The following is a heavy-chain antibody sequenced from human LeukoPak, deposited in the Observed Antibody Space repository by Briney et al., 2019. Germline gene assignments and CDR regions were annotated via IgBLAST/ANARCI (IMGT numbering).Heavy chain of an antibody. CDR1: GGSFSGYY. D-gene: IGHD2-2*01. V-gene: IGHV4-34*01. J-gene: IGHJ4*02. Sequence: PSETLSLTCAVYGGSFSGYYWSWIRQPPGKGLEWIGEINHSGSTNYNPSLKSRVTISVDTSKNQLSLKLSSVTAADTAVYYCARGCSSTSCLYYFDYWGQGTLVTVSS. CDR2: INHSGST. CDR3: ARGCSSTSCLYYFDY.